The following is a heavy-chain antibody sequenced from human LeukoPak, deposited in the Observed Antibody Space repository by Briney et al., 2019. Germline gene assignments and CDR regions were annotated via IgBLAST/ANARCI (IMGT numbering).Heavy chain of an antibody. CDR1: GYNFPNYW. J-gene: IGHJ4*02. CDR2: IYPGDSDS. D-gene: IGHD7-27*01. Sequence: GESLKISCKGSGYNFPNYWIGWVRQMPGKGLEWMGNIYPGDSDSRYSPSFQGQVTISAVKSITTAYLQLNSLKASDTAMYYCARREYNPSSGELGFDYWGQGTPVTVSS. CDR3: ARREYNPSSGELGFDY. V-gene: IGHV5-51*01.